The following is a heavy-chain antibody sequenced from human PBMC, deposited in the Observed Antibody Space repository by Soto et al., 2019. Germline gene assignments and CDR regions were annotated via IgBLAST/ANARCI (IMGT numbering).Heavy chain of an antibody. Sequence: GGSLRLSCAASGFTFSSYWMSWARQAPGKGLEWVANIKQDGSEKYYVDSVKGRFTISRDNAKNSLYLQMNSLRAEDTAVYYCAREPAVAGGYFDYWGQGTLVTVSS. CDR3: AREPAVAGGYFDY. D-gene: IGHD6-19*01. V-gene: IGHV3-7*05. CDR2: IKQDGSEK. J-gene: IGHJ4*02. CDR1: GFTFSSYW.